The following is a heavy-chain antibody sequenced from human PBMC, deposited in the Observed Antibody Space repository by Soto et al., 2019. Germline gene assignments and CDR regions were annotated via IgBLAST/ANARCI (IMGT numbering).Heavy chain of an antibody. CDR3: ASASRGSLLDIGF. Sequence: QVQLVQSGAEVKKPGASVRLSCKASGYTFIHNTIHWVRQAPGRGLEWMGWINAGDGDTRLSDTFQGRGTITRETSATTASMDLRKLRFEGAGLYYCASASRGSLLDIGFWSQGTLVIVSS. D-gene: IGHD3-16*01. CDR1: GYTFIHNT. J-gene: IGHJ4*02. CDR2: INAGDGDT. V-gene: IGHV1-3*01.